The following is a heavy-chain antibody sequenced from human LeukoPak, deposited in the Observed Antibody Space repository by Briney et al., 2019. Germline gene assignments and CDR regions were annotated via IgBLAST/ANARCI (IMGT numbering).Heavy chain of an antibody. J-gene: IGHJ4*02. D-gene: IGHD3-22*01. CDR3: ARESGYYDSSGYGY. CDR1: GFTFSSYG. Sequence: GGSLRLSCSASGFTFSSYGMHWVRQAPGKGLEWVAFITSDGNNKYYADSVKGRFTISRDNSKNTLYLQMNRLRSDDTAVYYCARESGYYDSSGYGYWGQGTLVTVSS. CDR2: ITSDGNNK. V-gene: IGHV3-30*02.